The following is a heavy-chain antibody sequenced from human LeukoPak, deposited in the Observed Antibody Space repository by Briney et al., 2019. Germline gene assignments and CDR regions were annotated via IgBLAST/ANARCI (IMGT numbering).Heavy chain of an antibody. D-gene: IGHD5-24*01. J-gene: IGHJ4*02. CDR3: ARMAETAYFDS. V-gene: IGHV4-61*05. CDR1: GYSISTGYY. Sequence: SETLSLTCTVSGYSISTGYYWDWIRQPPGKGLEWIGYIFYSGTTKYNPSLRSRVTISADTSKNQFSLKLSSVTAADTAVYYCARMAETAYFDSWGQGILVTVSS. CDR2: IFYSGTT.